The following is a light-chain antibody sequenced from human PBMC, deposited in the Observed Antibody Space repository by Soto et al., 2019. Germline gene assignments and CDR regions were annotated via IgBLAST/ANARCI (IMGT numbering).Light chain of an antibody. V-gene: IGLV2-11*01. CDR3: CSYAGTYSYV. J-gene: IGLJ1*01. CDR2: DVS. CDR1: SSDVGAYNY. Sequence: QSALTQPRSVSGSPGQSVTISFTGTSSDVGAYNYVSWYQHHPGKAPKYMIYDVSNQPSGVHDRFSGSKSGNTASLTISGLQAEDEADYYCCSYAGTYSYVFGTGTKLTVL.